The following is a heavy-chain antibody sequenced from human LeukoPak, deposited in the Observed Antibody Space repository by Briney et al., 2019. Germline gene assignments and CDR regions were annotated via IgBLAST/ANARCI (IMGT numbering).Heavy chain of an antibody. CDR1: GFTFSSYE. CDR3: ARVSSHRTNDY. CDR2: ISGSGGST. D-gene: IGHD1-1*01. J-gene: IGHJ4*02. V-gene: IGHV3-23*01. Sequence: PGGALRLSCAAPGFTFSSYEMKWARQAPGKGLGWVSAISGSGGSTYYADSVKGRFTISRDNSKNTLYLQMNSLRAEDTAVYYCARVSSHRTNDYWGQGTLVTVSS.